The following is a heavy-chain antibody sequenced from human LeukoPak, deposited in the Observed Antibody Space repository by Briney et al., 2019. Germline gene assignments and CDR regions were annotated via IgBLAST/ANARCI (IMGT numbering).Heavy chain of an antibody. Sequence: ASVKGSCKASGYTFTSYDINWVRQATGQGFEWMGWMNPNSGNTGYAQKFQGRVTMTRNTSISTAYMELSSLRSEDTAVYYCARVYRVLRGNRGILGYWGQGTLVTVSS. CDR1: GYTFTSYD. D-gene: IGHD4-23*01. J-gene: IGHJ4*02. CDR3: ARVYRVLRGNRGILGY. V-gene: IGHV1-8*01. CDR2: MNPNSGNT.